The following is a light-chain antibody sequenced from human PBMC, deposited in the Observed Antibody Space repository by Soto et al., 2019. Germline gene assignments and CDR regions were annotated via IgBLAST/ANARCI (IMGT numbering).Light chain of an antibody. Sequence: QSVLTQPPSVSGAPGQRVSISCTGSTSNIGAPYDVHWYQHLPGTAPKLLIYGDNNRPSGVPDRFSGSKSGTSATLGITGLQTGDEADYYCGTWDSSLSAYVFGTGTKVTVL. V-gene: IGLV1-40*01. CDR3: GTWDSSLSAYV. CDR2: GDN. CDR1: TSNIGAPYD. J-gene: IGLJ1*01.